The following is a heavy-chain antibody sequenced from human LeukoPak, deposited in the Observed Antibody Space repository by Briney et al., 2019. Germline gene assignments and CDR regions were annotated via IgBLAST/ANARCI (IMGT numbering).Heavy chain of an antibody. J-gene: IGHJ3*02. V-gene: IGHV4-59*01. Sequence: PSETLSLTCTVSGDSISSYYWSWIRQPPGKGLEWIGYIYYSGSTNYNPSLKSRVTISIDTSKNQFSLKLSSVTAADTAVYYCARASGTTAFDIWGQGTMVTVSS. CDR3: ARASGTTAFDI. CDR2: IYYSGST. CDR1: GDSISSYY. D-gene: IGHD1-1*01.